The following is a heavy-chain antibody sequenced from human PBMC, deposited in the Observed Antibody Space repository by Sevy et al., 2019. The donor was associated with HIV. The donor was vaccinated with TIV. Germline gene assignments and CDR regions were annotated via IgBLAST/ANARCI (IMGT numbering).Heavy chain of an antibody. Sequence: SETLSLTCTVSGGSISGSTNYWGLIRQSPGKGLEWIGSLYYGGSTYLNPSLKSRVTTSVDTSKNQSSLKLNSVTAADTAVYYCVRHLTNYLYWYFDLWGRGALVTVSS. V-gene: IGHV4-39*01. CDR1: GGSISGSTNY. CDR2: LYYGGST. J-gene: IGHJ2*01. D-gene: IGHD2-8*01. CDR3: VRHLTNYLYWYFDL.